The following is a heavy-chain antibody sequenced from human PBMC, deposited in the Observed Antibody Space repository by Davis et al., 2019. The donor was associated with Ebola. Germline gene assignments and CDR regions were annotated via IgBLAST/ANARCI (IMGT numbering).Heavy chain of an antibody. CDR1: GYTFINYG. Sequence: ASVKVSCKASGYTFINYGISWVRQAPGQGLEWMGWISVYNSNTKYAQKLQGRVTMTTDTSTSTAYMELRSLRSDDTAVYYCARDRGYDFSMDVWGKGTTVTVSS. D-gene: IGHD3-3*01. CDR2: ISVYNSNT. J-gene: IGHJ6*03. CDR3: ARDRGYDFSMDV. V-gene: IGHV1-18*01.